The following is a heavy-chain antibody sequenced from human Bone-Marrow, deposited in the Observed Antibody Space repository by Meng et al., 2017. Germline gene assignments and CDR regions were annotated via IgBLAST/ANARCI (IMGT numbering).Heavy chain of an antibody. Sequence: ASVKVSCKASGGTFSSYAISWVRQAPGQGLEWMGWMNPNSGNTGYAQKFQGRVTITRNTSISTAYMELSSLRSEDTAVYYCARGSHSYDYVWGSYPTAGDYYYGMDVWGQGTTVTVSS. CDR2: MNPNSGNT. D-gene: IGHD3-16*02. CDR1: GGTFSSYA. CDR3: ARGSHSYDYVWGSYPTAGDYYYGMDV. J-gene: IGHJ6*02. V-gene: IGHV1-8*03.